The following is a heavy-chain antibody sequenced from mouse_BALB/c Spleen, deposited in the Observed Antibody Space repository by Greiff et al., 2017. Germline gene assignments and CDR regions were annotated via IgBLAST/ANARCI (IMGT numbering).Heavy chain of an antibody. J-gene: IGHJ2*01. CDR1: GFSLTSYG. Sequence: QVQLKESGPGLVQPSQSLSITCTVSGFSLTSYGVHWVRQSPGKGLEWLGVIWSGGSTDYNAAFISRLSISKDNSKSQVFFKMNSLQANDTAIYYCARNSDYDGYYFDYWGQGTTLTVSS. CDR2: IWSGGST. V-gene: IGHV2-2*02. D-gene: IGHD2-4*01. CDR3: ARNSDYDGYYFDY.